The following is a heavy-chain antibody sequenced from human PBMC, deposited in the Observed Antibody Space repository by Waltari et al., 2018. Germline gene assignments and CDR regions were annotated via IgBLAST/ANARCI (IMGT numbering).Heavy chain of an antibody. CDR1: GSSFLKHG. D-gene: IGHD3-10*01. CDR3: AREGISGSGEYYGMDV. Sequence: QVHLLESGGGVVQHGTALRLSCTVHGSSFLKHGMHWVRQAPGKGLEWVAVIWHDGSQTYYGDSVKGRFTISRDNSKNMFYLEVDSLKVEDTAVYYCAREGISGSGEYYGMDVWGQGTTVTVS. CDR2: IWHDGSQT. J-gene: IGHJ6*02. V-gene: IGHV3-33*01.